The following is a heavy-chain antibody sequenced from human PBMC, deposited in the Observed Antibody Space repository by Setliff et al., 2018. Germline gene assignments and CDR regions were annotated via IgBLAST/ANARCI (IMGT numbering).Heavy chain of an antibody. CDR2: INAGNGYT. J-gene: IGHJ5*02. D-gene: IGHD3-3*01. CDR1: GYTFTNYA. CDR3: ARDTYIGDFWSGYYIQGRFDP. Sequence: ASVKVSCKASGYTFTNYAIHWVRQAPGQRLEWMGWINAGNGYTKYSQKFQGRVTITRDTSASTAYMELSSLRSEDTAVYYCARDTYIGDFWSGYYIQGRFDPWGQGTLVTVSS. V-gene: IGHV1-3*01.